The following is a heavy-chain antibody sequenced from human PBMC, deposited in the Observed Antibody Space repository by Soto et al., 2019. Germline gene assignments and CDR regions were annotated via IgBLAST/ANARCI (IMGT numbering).Heavy chain of an antibody. D-gene: IGHD5-12*01. Sequence: QVQLVQSGAEVKEPGASVTVSCRASGDRFTDYYMHWVRQAPGQGLEWMGWINPNSGVTKYAQKFQGWGPMTRDTSIRTVDMQLSRLGFDDTAIYYCARESGGATATLDYYYFYMDVWGTGTTVTVSS. CDR2: INPNSGVT. CDR1: GDRFTDYY. J-gene: IGHJ6*03. V-gene: IGHV1-2*04. CDR3: ARESGGATATLDYYYFYMDV.